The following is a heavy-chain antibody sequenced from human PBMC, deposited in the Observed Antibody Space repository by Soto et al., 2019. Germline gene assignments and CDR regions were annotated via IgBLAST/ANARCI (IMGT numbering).Heavy chain of an antibody. CDR1: GVSVRRFH. D-gene: IGHD6-19*01. V-gene: IGHV4-59*02. Sequence: QVQLQESGPGLVKPSETLSLTCTVSGVSVRRFHYSWVRQSPGKGLEWIGNIYNGGTTNYNPSLKSRVAIFVDTSKNQLSVNLTSMTAADTAIYYCVQTTGWPGFDFWGQGILVTVSS. CDR3: VQTTGWPGFDF. CDR2: IYNGGTT. J-gene: IGHJ4*02.